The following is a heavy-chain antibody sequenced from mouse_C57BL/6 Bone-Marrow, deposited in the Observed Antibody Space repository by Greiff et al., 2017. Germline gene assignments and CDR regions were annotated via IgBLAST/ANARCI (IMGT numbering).Heavy chain of an antibody. CDR3: ARPYYSNYWYFDV. V-gene: IGHV1-55*01. CDR2: IYPGSGST. Sequence: QVQLKQPGAELVKPGASVKMSCTASGYTFTSYWITWVKQRPGQGLEWIGDIYPGSGSTNYHEKFKSTATLTVDTSSSTAYMQLSSLTSEDSAVYYCARPYYSNYWYFDVWGTGTTVTVSS. CDR1: GYTFTSYW. D-gene: IGHD2-5*01. J-gene: IGHJ1*03.